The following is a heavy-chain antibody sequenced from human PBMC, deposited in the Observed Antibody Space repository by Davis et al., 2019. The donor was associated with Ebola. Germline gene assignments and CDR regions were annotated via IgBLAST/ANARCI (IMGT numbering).Heavy chain of an antibody. D-gene: IGHD4-17*01. CDR1: EFTFSDYY. Sequence: GGSLRLSCAASEFTFSDYYMTWIRQAPGKGLEWISFIRDTNAIYSADSVKGRFTISRDNTKNSLYLQMNSLRDEDTALYYCSRGGAVKFDYWGQGTLVTVSS. V-gene: IGHV3-69-1*01. J-gene: IGHJ4*02. CDR2: IRDTNAI. CDR3: SRGGAVKFDY.